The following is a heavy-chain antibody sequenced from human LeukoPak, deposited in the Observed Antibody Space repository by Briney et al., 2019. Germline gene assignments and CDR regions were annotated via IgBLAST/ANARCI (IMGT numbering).Heavy chain of an antibody. CDR2: INPSSGGT. CDR3: ARLKNYGDYGY. D-gene: IGHD4-17*01. V-gene: IGHV1-2*02. CDR1: GYTFTGYY. J-gene: IGHJ4*02. Sequence: ASVKVSCKASGYTFTGYYIHWVRQAPGQGLEWLGWINPSSGGTNYAQKFQGRVTMTTDTSTSIAYMELRSLTSDDTAVYYCARLKNYGDYGYWGQGTLVTVSS.